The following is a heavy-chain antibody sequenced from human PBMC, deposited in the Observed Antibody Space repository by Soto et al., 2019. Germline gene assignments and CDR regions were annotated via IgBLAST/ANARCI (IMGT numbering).Heavy chain of an antibody. CDR1: GFTFSSYA. J-gene: IGHJ4*02. CDR3: ARDLGRMATIGSGY. Sequence: QSGGSLRLSCAASGFTFSSYAMHWVRQAPGKGLEWVAVISYDGSNKYYADSVKGRFTISRDNSKNTLYLQMNSLRAEDTAVYYCARDLGRMATIGSGYWGQGTLVTVSS. D-gene: IGHD3-16*01. V-gene: IGHV3-30-3*01. CDR2: ISYDGSNK.